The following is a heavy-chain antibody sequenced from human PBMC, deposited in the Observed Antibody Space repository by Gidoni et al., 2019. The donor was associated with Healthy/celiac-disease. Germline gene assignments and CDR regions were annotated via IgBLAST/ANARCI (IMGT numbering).Heavy chain of an antibody. CDR3: AHSPDDFWRGYFDY. J-gene: IGHJ4*02. CDR2: IYWNDAK. Sequence: QITLKESGPTLVKPTQTLTLTCTFSGFPPSTSGVGVGWIRQPPGKALEWLALIYWNDAKRYSPSLKGRLTITTDTSKNQVVLTMTNIDPVDTATYYCAHSPDDFWRGYFDYWGQGTLVTVSS. CDR1: GFPPSTSGVG. D-gene: IGHD3-3*01. V-gene: IGHV2-5*01.